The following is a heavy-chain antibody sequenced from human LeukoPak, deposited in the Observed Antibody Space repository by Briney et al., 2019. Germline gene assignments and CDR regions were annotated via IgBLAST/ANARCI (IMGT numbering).Heavy chain of an antibody. Sequence: PSETLSLTCTVSGGSISSHYWSWIRQPPGKGLEWIGYIYYSGSTNYNPSLKSRVTISVDTSKNQFSLKLSSVTAADTAVYYCARVYDSSGYYFDYWGQGTLVTVSS. CDR1: GGSISSHY. V-gene: IGHV4-59*11. J-gene: IGHJ4*02. CDR3: ARVYDSSGYYFDY. CDR2: IYYSGST. D-gene: IGHD3-22*01.